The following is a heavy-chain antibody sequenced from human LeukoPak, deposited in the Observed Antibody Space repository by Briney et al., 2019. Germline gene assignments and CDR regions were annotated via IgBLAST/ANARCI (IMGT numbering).Heavy chain of an antibody. CDR1: GFTFNDYG. CDR3: ARGGGYYDISGYHDAFDI. D-gene: IGHD3-22*01. J-gene: IGHJ3*02. CDR2: INWNGGST. Sequence: PGGSLRLSCAASGFTFNDYGMSWVRQAPGKGLEWVSGINWNGGSTGYADSVKGPFTISRDNAKYSLYLQMNSLRAEDTALYFCARGGGYYDISGYHDAFDIWGQGTMVTVSS. V-gene: IGHV3-20*04.